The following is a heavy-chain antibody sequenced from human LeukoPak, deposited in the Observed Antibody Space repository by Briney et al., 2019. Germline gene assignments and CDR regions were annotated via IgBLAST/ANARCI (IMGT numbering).Heavy chain of an antibody. J-gene: IGHJ4*02. CDR1: GGSISSRSYY. D-gene: IGHD5-18*01. Sequence: PSETLSLTCTVSGGSISSRSYYWGWIRQPPGKGLEWIGEIYHSGSTNYNPSLKSRVTISVDKSKNQFSLKLSSVTAADTAVYYCARIRDTKKYYFDYWGQGTLVTVSS. CDR2: IYHSGST. CDR3: ARIRDTKKYYFDY. V-gene: IGHV4-39*07.